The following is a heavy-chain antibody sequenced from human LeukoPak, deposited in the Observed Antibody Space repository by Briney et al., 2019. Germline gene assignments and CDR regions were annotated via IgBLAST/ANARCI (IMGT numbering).Heavy chain of an antibody. Sequence: SETLSLTCTVSGGSISTYYWSWIRQPAGKGLEWIGRIYSSGSANYNPSLKSRVTMSVDTSKNQFSLKLSSVTAADTAVYYCAREGLGSPRYFDHWGQGTLVTVSS. D-gene: IGHD6-19*01. CDR1: GGSISTYY. J-gene: IGHJ4*02. CDR3: AREGLGSPRYFDH. CDR2: IYSSGSA. V-gene: IGHV4-4*07.